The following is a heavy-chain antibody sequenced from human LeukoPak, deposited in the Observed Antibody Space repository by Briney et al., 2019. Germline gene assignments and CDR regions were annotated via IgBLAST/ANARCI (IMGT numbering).Heavy chain of an antibody. Sequence: SQTLSLTCAISGDSVSSNRATRHWIRQSPSRGLEWLGRTYHRSNWNNDYAASVKTRITLNPDTSKNQSSLQLNSVTPEDTALYYCARALDVSFNYTGQGTLVTVSS. V-gene: IGHV6-1*01. CDR2: TYHRSNWNN. J-gene: IGHJ4*02. CDR3: ARALDVSFNY. CDR1: GDSVSSNRAT.